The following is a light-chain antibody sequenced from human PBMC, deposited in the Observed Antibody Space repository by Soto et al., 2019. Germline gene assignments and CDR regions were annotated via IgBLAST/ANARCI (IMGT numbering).Light chain of an antibody. Sequence: DLQMTQSPSSVSASVGDRVTITCRASQGISSWLGWYQQKPGKAPKLLIYAASSLQSGVPPRFSGSGSGTDFTLTISSLQPEDFATYYCQQGYTFPITFGQGTRLEIK. J-gene: IGKJ5*01. V-gene: IGKV1-12*01. CDR3: QQGYTFPIT. CDR2: AAS. CDR1: QGISSW.